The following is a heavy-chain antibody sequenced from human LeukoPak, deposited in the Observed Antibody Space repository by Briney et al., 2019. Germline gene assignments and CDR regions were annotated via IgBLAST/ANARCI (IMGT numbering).Heavy chain of an antibody. CDR1: GGSISSYY. CDR2: IYYSGST. CDR3: AREAQGYYYGMDV. J-gene: IGHJ6*02. V-gene: IGHV4-59*01. Sequence: PSETLSLTCTVSGGSISSYYWSWIRQPPGKGLEWIGYIYYSGSTNYNPSLKSRVTISVDTSKNQFSLKLSSVTAADTAVYYCAREAQGYYYGMDVWGQGTTVTVSS.